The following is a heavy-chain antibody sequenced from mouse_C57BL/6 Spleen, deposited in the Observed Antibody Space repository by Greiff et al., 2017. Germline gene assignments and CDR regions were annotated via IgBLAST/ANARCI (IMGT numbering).Heavy chain of an antibody. J-gene: IGHJ1*03. Sequence: VQLKESGAELVRPGASVRLSCTASGFKIKDDYMHWVKQRPEQGLGWIGWVDPENGDTEYASKFQGKATITANTSSITAYLQLSSLTTEDTAVYYSTTKVTGYFDDWGTGTTLTVSS. V-gene: IGHV14-4*01. CDR1: GFKIKDDY. CDR2: VDPENGDT. D-gene: IGHD2-2*01. CDR3: TTKVTGYFDD.